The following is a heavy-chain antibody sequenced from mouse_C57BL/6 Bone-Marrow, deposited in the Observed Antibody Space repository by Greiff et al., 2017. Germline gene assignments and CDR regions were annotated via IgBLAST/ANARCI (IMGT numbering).Heavy chain of an antibody. CDR3: ARKNGYYPFDY. D-gene: IGHD2-3*01. CDR2: INPNNGGT. CDR1: GYTFTDYY. V-gene: IGHV1-26*01. Sequence: EVQLQQSGPELVKPGASVKISCKASGYTFTDYYMNWVKQSHGKSLEWIGDINPNNGGTSYNQKFKGKATLTVDKSSSTAYMELRSLTSEDSAVYYCARKNGYYPFDYWGQGTTLTVSS. J-gene: IGHJ2*01.